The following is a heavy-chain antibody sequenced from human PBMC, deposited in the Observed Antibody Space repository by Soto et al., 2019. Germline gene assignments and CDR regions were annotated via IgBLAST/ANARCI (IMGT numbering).Heavy chain of an antibody. CDR2: ISAYNGNT. V-gene: IGHV1-18*01. D-gene: IGHD3-22*01. J-gene: IGHJ4*02. CDR1: GYTFTSYG. CDR3: ARRPTYYDSSGYYPYYFDY. Sequence: QVQLVQSGAEVKKPGASVKVSCKASGYTFTSYGISWVRQAPGQGLEWMGWISAYNGNTNYAQKLQGRVTMTTDTSTSTAYRELRSLRADDTAVYYCARRPTYYDSSGYYPYYFDYWGQGTLVTVSS.